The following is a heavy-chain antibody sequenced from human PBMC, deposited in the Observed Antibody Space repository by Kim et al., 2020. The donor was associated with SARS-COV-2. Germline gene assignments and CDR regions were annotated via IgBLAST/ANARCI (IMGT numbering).Heavy chain of an antibody. CDR1: GFAFGSYA. CDR3: AKEVGSRRDGDNSFCY. V-gene: IGHV3-23*03. J-gene: IGHJ4*01. Sequence: GGSLRLSCAASGFAFGSYAMSWVRQAPGKGLEWVSVIYGGGSNTYYADSVKGRFTISRDNSKNTLYLQMSSLRAEDTAVYYCAKEVGSRRDGDNSFCYWG. CDR2: IYGGGSNT. D-gene: IGHD2-2*03.